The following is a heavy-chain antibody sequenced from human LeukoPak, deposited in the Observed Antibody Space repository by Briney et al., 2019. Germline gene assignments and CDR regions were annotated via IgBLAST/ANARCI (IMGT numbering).Heavy chain of an antibody. CDR2: IHYSETT. Sequence: SETLSLTCTVSGVSIFSYYWNWIRHPPGQGLEWIGYIHYSETTNYNPSLKSRVTISVDTSKSQFSLQLTSATAADTAIYYCATGRSIRYFDYWGQGTLLSVSS. V-gene: IGHV4-59*08. D-gene: IGHD3-9*01. J-gene: IGHJ4*02. CDR3: ATGRSIRYFDY. CDR1: GVSIFSYY.